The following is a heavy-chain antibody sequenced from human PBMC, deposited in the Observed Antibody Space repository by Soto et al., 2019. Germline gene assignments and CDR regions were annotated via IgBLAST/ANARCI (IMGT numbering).Heavy chain of an antibody. CDR1: GGSINNYY. Sequence: LTCTVSGGSINNYYWSWIRQPPGKGLEWIGYIYYSGSTKYNPSLRSRVTISVDTSKNQFSLKLSSVTAADTAVYYCARSCPAYYDTSGNLCYYYGMDVWGQGTAVTVS. CDR2: IYYSGST. V-gene: IGHV4-59*01. D-gene: IGHD3-22*01. CDR3: ARSCPAYYDTSGNLCYYYGMDV. J-gene: IGHJ6*02.